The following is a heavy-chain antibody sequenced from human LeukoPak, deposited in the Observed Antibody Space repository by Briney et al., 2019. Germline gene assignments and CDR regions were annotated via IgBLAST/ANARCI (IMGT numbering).Heavy chain of an antibody. Sequence: PGRSLRLSCAASGFTFSSYGMHWVRQAPGKGLEWVAVIWYDGSNKYYADSVKGRFTISRDNSKNTLYLQMNSLRAEDTAVYYCARAGEWELLVGIDYWGQGTLVTVSS. V-gene: IGHV3-33*01. D-gene: IGHD1-26*01. CDR1: GFTFSSYG. CDR3: ARAGEWELLVGIDY. J-gene: IGHJ4*02. CDR2: IWYDGSNK.